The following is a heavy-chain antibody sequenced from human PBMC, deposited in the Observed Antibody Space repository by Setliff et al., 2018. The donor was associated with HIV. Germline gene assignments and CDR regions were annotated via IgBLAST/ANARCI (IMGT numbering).Heavy chain of an antibody. V-gene: IGHV4-59*01. CDR3: ARGRDYFGP. Sequence: SETLSLTCTVSGDSISGYFWSWIRQPPGKGLEWIGFIYYSGSTVYNPSLKSRVTISVDTAKNQFSLELTSLTAADTAVYYCARGRDYFGPWGQGTLVTVSS. CDR2: IYYSGST. J-gene: IGHJ4*02. CDR1: GDSISGYF.